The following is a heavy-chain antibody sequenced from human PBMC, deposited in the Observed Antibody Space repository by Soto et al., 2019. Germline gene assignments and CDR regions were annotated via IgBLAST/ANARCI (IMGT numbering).Heavy chain of an antibody. D-gene: IGHD2-2*01. Sequence: PGGSLRLSCAASGFTFSSYSMNWVRQAPGKGLEWVSSISSSNYIYYADSVKGRFTISRDNAKNSLYLQMNSLRAEDTAVYYCARAMGYCSSTRCSNYFDYWGQGTLVTVSS. CDR1: GFTFSSYS. V-gene: IGHV3-21*01. CDR3: ARAMGYCSSTRCSNYFDY. CDR2: ISSSNYI. J-gene: IGHJ4*02.